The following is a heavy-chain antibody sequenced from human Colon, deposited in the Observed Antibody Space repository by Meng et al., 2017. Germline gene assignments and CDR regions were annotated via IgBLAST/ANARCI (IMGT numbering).Heavy chain of an antibody. J-gene: IGHJ4*02. Sequence: VPLVESGPGLGTPAGALSLPCGVSSGASGSGSGWAWVRQPPGKGPGWIGEIYPRWRTCSNPSLQGRVTILLDISKNQFTQELNFVTAADTAIYFCARKCTSPGTLGFDYWGQGTLVTVSS. CDR3: ARKCTSPGTLGFDY. D-gene: IGHD6-13*01. CDR1: SGASGSGSG. CDR2: IYPRWRT. V-gene: IGHV4-4*01.